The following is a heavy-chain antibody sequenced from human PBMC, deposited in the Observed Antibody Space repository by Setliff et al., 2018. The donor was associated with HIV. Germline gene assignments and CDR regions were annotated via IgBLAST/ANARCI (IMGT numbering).Heavy chain of an antibody. CDR1: GGSISSHY. D-gene: IGHD2-8*01. CDR2: IHYSGAT. CDR3: ARHSPNVGVRGDAFDI. V-gene: IGHV4-59*08. J-gene: IGHJ3*02. Sequence: SETLSLTCTVSGGSISSHYWIWIRQPPGKGLEWIGYIHYSGATNYNPSLKSRVTISLGTSRTQFSLRLSSVTAADTAVYYCARHSPNVGVRGDAFDIWGQGTVVTVSS.